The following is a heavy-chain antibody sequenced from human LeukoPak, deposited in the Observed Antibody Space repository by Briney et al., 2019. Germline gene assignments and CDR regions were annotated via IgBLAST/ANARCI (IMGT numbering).Heavy chain of an antibody. J-gene: IGHJ6*04. V-gene: IGHV3-48*04. CDR2: FLISTSSM. CDR3: AELGITMIGGV. Sequence: GGSLRLSCAASGFTFSRFTMNWVRQAPGKGLEWVSSFLISTSSMYYADSVKGRFTISRDNAKNSLYLQMNSLRAEDTAVYYCAELGITMIGGVWGKGTTVTISS. D-gene: IGHD3-10*02. CDR1: GFTFSRFT.